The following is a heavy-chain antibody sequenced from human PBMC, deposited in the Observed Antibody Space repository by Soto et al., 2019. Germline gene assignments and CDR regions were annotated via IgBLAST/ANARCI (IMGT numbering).Heavy chain of an antibody. Sequence: SETLSLTCAVYVGSFSGYYWDWVRQSQEKGLEWIGEINDSGYVKYNPSLKNRVTMAVDTAKNQFSVTLTSVTAADTAVYFCARGRKKRHFYNYGLDVWGQGTTVTVSS. CDR3: ARGRKKRHFYNYGLDV. V-gene: IGHV4-34*01. CDR1: VGSFSGYY. CDR2: INDSGYV. J-gene: IGHJ6*02.